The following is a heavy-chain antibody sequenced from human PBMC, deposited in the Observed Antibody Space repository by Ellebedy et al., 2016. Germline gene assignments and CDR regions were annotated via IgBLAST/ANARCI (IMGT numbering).Heavy chain of an antibody. CDR1: GYTFTSYD. J-gene: IGHJ6*02. CDR3: ASRLRYFDWLLSNLDYYYYGMDV. Sequence: ASVKVSCKASGYTFTSYDINWARQATGQGLEWMGWMNPNSGNTGHAQKFQGRVTMTRNTSISTAYMELSSLRSEDTAVYYCASRLRYFDWLLSNLDYYYYGMDVWGQGTTVTVSS. D-gene: IGHD3-9*01. V-gene: IGHV1-8*01. CDR2: MNPNSGNT.